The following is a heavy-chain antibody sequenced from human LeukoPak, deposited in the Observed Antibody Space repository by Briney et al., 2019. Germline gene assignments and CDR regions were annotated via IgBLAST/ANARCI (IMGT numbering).Heavy chain of an antibody. J-gene: IGHJ4*02. V-gene: IGHV3-23*01. D-gene: IGHD2-21*01. CDR3: AKDLHHSWAVDY. CDR2: IGVGGDT. Sequence: GGSLRLSCAASGFTFSSYGMSWVRQAPGKGLEWVSHIGVGGDTDFADSVKGRFTISRDNSKKTLYLQMNSLTADDTALYFCAKDLHHSWAVDYWGPGILVTVSS. CDR1: GFTFSSYG.